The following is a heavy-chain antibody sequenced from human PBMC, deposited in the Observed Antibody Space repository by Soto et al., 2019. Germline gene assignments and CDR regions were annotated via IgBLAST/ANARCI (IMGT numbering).Heavy chain of an antibody. CDR3: ARQPATTYGSAGPPDV. V-gene: IGHV4-39*01. J-gene: IGHJ6*02. D-gene: IGHD3-10*01. Sequence: QLQLQESGPGLVEPSETLSLTCTVSGGSISRSSYYWGWIRQPPGKGLEWIGSIYYSGSTYYNPSLKSRVTISVDTSKNQFSLKLSSVTAADTAVYYCARQPATTYGSAGPPDVWGQGTTVTVSS. CDR2: IYYSGST. CDR1: GGSISRSSYY.